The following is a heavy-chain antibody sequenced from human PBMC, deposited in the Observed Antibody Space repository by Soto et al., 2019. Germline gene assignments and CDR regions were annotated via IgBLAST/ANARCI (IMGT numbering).Heavy chain of an antibody. CDR1: GFTFSSYS. J-gene: IGHJ3*02. Sequence: GGSLRLSCAASGFTFSSYSMNWVRQAPGKGLEWVSSISSSSSYIYYADPVKGRFTISRDNAKNSLYLQMNSLRAEDTAVYYCARDQIFPTVTTPDAFDIWGQGTMVTVS. D-gene: IGHD4-17*01. CDR3: ARDQIFPTVTTPDAFDI. CDR2: ISSSSSYI. V-gene: IGHV3-21*01.